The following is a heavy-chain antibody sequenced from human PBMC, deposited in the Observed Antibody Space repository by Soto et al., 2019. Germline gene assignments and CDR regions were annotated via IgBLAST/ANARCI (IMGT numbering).Heavy chain of an antibody. J-gene: IGHJ6*02. V-gene: IGHV1-69*01. CDR3: ARPGAVAGLRFLVYYYGMDV. Sequence: QVQLVQSGAEVKKPGSSVKVSCKASGGTFSSYAISWVRQAPGQGLEWMGGIIPIFGTANYAQKFQGRVTITADESTSTDYMELSSLRSEYTAVYYCARPGAVAGLRFLVYYYGMDVWGQGTTVTVSS. CDR2: IIPIFGTA. CDR1: GGTFSSYA. D-gene: IGHD6-19*01.